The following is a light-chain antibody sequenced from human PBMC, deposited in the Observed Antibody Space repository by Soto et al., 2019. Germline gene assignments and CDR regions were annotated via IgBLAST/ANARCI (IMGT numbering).Light chain of an antibody. CDR2: AAS. J-gene: IGKJ1*01. V-gene: IGKV1-27*01. CDR3: QTYNSVPWT. Sequence: DIQMTQSPSSLSASVGDKVTITCRASQGIRNYVAWYQQKPGKVPKLLIYAASTLQSGVPSRFSGSGSGTDFSLTISSLQPEDVATYYCQTYNSVPWTFGQGTKVEIK. CDR1: QGIRNY.